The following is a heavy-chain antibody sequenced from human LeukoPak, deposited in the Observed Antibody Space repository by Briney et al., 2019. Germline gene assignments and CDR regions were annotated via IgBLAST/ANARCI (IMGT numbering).Heavy chain of an antibody. J-gene: IGHJ3*02. CDR1: GGSISSSSYY. V-gene: IGHV4-39*01. D-gene: IGHD3-9*01. CDR2: IYYSGST. Sequence: PSETLSLTCTVSGGSISSSSYYWGWIRQPPGKGREWIGSIYYSGSTYYNPSLKGRVTISVDTSKNQFSLKLSSVTAADTAVYYCARHSTRSAYYDILTGSTGAFDIWGQGTMVTVSS. CDR3: ARHSTRSAYYDILTGSTGAFDI.